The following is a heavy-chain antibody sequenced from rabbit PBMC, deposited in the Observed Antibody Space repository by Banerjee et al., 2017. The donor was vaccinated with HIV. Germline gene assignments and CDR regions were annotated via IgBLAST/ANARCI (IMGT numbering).Heavy chain of an antibody. CDR3: ARDYAGYVVYDGALDL. Sequence: ACINTNSGNTVYASWAKGRFTISRTSSTTVTLQMTSLTAADTATCFCARDYAGYVVYDGALDLRGPGTLVTVS. J-gene: IGHJ6*01. V-gene: IGHV1S40*01. D-gene: IGHD7-1*01. CDR2: INTNSGNT.